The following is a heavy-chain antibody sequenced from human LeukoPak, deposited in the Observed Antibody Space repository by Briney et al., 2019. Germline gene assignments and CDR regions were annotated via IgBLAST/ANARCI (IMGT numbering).Heavy chain of an antibody. J-gene: IGHJ4*02. CDR3: ARTPRGYSYGHYFDY. V-gene: IGHV4-59*01. D-gene: IGHD5-18*01. CDR2: IYSSGST. Sequence: PSETLSLTCTVSGGSISSYYWSWIRQPPGKGLEWIAYIYSSGSTKYNPFLKSRVTISVDTSKDQFSLKLSSVTAADTAVYYCARTPRGYSYGHYFDYWGQGTLVTVSS. CDR1: GGSISSYY.